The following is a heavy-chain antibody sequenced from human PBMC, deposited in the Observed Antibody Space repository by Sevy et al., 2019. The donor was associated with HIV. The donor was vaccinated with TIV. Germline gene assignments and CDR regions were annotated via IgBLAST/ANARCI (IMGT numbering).Heavy chain of an antibody. CDR1: GYSMSSGYY. CDR2: IVHSGST. D-gene: IGHD3-16*01. J-gene: IGHJ4*02. V-gene: IGHV4-38-2*01. CDR3: ARSVSGFDY. Sequence: SETLSLTCAVSGYSMSSGYYWGWIRQPPGRGLEWIGSIVHSGSTYYNPSLKGRFTISVDTSKNQFSLKLSSVTAADTAVYYCARSVSGFDYWGQGSLVTVSS.